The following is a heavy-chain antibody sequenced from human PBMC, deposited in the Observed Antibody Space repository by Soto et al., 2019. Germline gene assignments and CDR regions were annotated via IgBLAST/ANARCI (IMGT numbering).Heavy chain of an antibody. CDR3: GVGSHKNSGSNTCFDP. J-gene: IGHJ5*02. V-gene: IGHV3-23*01. CDR1: GVTFSSYA. CDR2: ISNTGGGT. Sequence: QPGGSLRLSCAASGVTFSSYAMNWVRQAPGKGLEWGSTISNTGGGTFYAGSVRGRFTISRDNSNNTLYLQMHRLRADDSAIYFCGVGSHKNSGSNTCFDPWGRGTQVTVSS. D-gene: IGHD3-22*01.